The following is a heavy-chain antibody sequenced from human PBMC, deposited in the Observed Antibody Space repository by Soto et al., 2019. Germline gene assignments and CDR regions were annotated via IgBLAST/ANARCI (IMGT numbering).Heavy chain of an antibody. CDR3: ARGPFDSSGYYYVYFDY. Sequence: QVQLQQWGAGLLKPSETLSLTCAVYGGSFSAYYWSWIRQPPGKGLEWSGEINHSGSTNYNPSLKSRVTISVDTSKNQFSLKLSYVTAADTAVYYCARGPFDSSGYYYVYFDYWGQATLVTVSS. D-gene: IGHD3-22*01. V-gene: IGHV4-34*01. CDR1: GGSFSAYY. J-gene: IGHJ4*02. CDR2: INHSGST.